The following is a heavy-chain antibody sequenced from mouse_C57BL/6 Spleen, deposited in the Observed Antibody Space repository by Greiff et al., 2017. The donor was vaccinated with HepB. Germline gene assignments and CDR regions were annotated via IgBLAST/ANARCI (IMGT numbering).Heavy chain of an antibody. Sequence: QVQLQQPGAELVKPGASVKLSCKASGYTFTSYWMHWVKQRPGQGLEWIGMIHPNSGSTNNNEKFKSKATLTVDKSSSTAYMQLSSLTSEDSAVYYCAGSDYYFDYWGQGTTLTVSS. J-gene: IGHJ2*01. CDR2: IHPNSGST. V-gene: IGHV1-64*01. CDR3: AGSDYYFDY. CDR1: GYTFTSYW.